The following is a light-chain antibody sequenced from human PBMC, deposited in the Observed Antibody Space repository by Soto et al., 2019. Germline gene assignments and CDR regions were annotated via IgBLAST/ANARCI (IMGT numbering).Light chain of an antibody. J-gene: IGKJ1*01. CDR2: GAS. Sequence: EIVLTQSPGTLSLSPGERATLSCRASQSVSSSYLAWYQQKPGQAPRLLIYGASSRATGIPDRFSGSGSGTDFPLTISRLEPEDFAVYYSQQYGSSPRTFGQGTKLEIK. CDR3: QQYGSSPRT. V-gene: IGKV3-20*01. CDR1: QSVSSSY.